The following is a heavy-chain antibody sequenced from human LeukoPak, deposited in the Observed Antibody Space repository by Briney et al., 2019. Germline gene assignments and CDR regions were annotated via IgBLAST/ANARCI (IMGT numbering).Heavy chain of an antibody. D-gene: IGHD3-3*01. CDR2: ISGSGGST. CDR1: GFTFSSYA. Sequence: GGSLRLSCAASGFTFSSYAMSWVRQAPGKGLEWVSAISGSGGSTYYADSVKGRFTISRDNSKNTLYLQMNSLRAEDTAVYYCANDPITIFGVVTGNWFDPWGQGTLVTISS. V-gene: IGHV3-23*01. CDR3: ANDPITIFGVVTGNWFDP. J-gene: IGHJ5*02.